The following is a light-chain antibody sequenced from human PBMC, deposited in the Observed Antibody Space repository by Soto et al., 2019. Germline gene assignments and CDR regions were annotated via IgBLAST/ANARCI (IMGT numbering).Light chain of an antibody. CDR2: DVG. J-gene: IGLJ1*01. CDR1: SSDVGGYNY. CDR3: SSDTTSNTRQIV. V-gene: IGLV2-14*03. Sequence: QSVLTQPASVSGSPGQSITISCTGTSSDVGGYNYVSWYQHHPGKAPKLMIFDVGNRPSGVSNRFSGSKSGNTASLTISGLQPEDEADYYCSSDTTSNTRQIVFGTGTKVTVL.